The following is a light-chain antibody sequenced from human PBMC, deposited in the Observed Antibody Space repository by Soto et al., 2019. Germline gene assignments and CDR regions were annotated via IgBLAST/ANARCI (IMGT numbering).Light chain of an antibody. J-gene: IGLJ1*01. CDR2: RNS. CDR3: AAWDDNLSGFYV. V-gene: IGLV1-47*01. Sequence: QSVLTQSPSASGTPGQRVTISCSGSASTIGRNYVYWYQQLPGTATKLLIYRNSQRPSGVPDRFSGSKYGTSASLAISGLRSEDEADYYCAAWDDNLSGFYVFGDGTKVTVL. CDR1: ASTIGRNY.